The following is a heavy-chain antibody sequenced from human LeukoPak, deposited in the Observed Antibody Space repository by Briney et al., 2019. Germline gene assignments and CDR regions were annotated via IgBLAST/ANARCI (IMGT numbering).Heavy chain of an antibody. V-gene: IGHV4-34*01. CDR2: INHSGST. CDR3: ARGRTIFGVVIIARGYYFDY. CDR1: GGSFSGYY. D-gene: IGHD3-3*01. Sequence: SENLSLTCAVYGGSFSGYYWSWIRQPPGKGLEWIGEINHSGSTNYNPSLKSRVTISVDTSKNQFSLKLSSVTAADTAVYYCARGRTIFGVVIIARGYYFDYWGQGTLVTVSS. J-gene: IGHJ4*02.